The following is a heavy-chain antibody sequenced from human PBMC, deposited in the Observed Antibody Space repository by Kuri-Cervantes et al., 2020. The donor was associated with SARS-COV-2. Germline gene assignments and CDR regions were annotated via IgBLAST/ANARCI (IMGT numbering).Heavy chain of an antibody. CDR2: IGSSGSTI. V-gene: IGHV3-48*03. J-gene: IGHJ4*02. Sequence: GGSLRLSCAASGFTFSSYEMNWVRQAPGKGLEWVSYIGSSGSTIYYADSVKGRFTISRDNAKNSLYLQMNSLRAEDTAVYYCARVVIPAALDYWGQGTLVTVSS. D-gene: IGHD2-2*01. CDR3: ARVVIPAALDY. CDR1: GFTFSSYE.